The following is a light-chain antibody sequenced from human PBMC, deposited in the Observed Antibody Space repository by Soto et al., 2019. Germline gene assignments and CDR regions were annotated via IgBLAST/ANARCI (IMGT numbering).Light chain of an antibody. Sequence: DMQMTQSPSSLSASVGDRVTITCRASQNIGVYLNWYQKKPGRAPKLLIHAASTLQSGVPSTFSGSGSGTDFALTIGSLQPEDFATYYCHQTAANPWTFAQGTKVDIK. CDR3: HQTAANPWT. V-gene: IGKV1-39*01. CDR1: QNIGVY. J-gene: IGKJ1*01. CDR2: AAS.